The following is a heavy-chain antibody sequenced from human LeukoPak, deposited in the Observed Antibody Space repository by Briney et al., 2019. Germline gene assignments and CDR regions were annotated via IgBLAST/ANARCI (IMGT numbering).Heavy chain of an antibody. V-gene: IGHV3-30*04. J-gene: IGHJ6*04. Sequence: GGSLRLSCAASGFTFNNYAMYWVRQAPLKGLEWVAVISYDGNNKYSADSVNARFTISRENSKNTLYLQMSSLRTEDTAVYYCARDRDRDIIGDGMDVWGKGTTVTVSS. CDR2: ISYDGNNK. D-gene: IGHD3-9*01. CDR1: GFTFNNYA. CDR3: ARDRDRDIIGDGMDV.